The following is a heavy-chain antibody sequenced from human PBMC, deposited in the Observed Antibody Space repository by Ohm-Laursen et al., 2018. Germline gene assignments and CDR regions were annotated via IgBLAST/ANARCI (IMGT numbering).Heavy chain of an antibody. D-gene: IGHD2-2*01. J-gene: IGHJ5*02. Sequence: TLSPTCSVSGASMTSFFWNWVRQPPGKGLEWVGSINYSGRTNYNPSLKGRLSISTVTSKNELSLKLTSVTAADTAVYYCARQEGYCSSTSCYEVWFDPWGQGTLVTVSS. CDR1: GASMTSFF. CDR3: ARQEGYCSSTSCYEVWFDP. CDR2: INYSGRT. V-gene: IGHV4-59*08.